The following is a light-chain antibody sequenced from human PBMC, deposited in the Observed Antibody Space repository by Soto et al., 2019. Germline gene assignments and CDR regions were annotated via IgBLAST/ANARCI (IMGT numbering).Light chain of an antibody. V-gene: IGLV2-14*01. Sequence: ALTQPASVSGSPGQSITISCTGTSSDVGGYNYVSWYQQHPGKAPKLMIYEVSNRPSEVSNRFSGSRSGNTASLTISGLQAEDEGNYYCSSYTSGSTLVVFGGGTKLTVL. CDR3: SSYTSGSTLVV. CDR2: EVS. CDR1: SSDVGGYNY. J-gene: IGLJ2*01.